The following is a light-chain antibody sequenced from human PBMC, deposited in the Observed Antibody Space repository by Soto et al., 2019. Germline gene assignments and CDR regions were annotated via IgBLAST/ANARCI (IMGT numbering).Light chain of an antibody. CDR1: QTISRW. Sequence: DIQLTQNPSTLSASVGDEVTITCRASQTISRWLAWYQQKPGRAPKLLIYDASTLESGVPSRFSGSGSETEFTLTISRLQPDDFATYFCHSRAFGQGTHWRL. CDR2: DAS. V-gene: IGKV1-5*01. CDR3: HSRA. J-gene: IGKJ5*01.